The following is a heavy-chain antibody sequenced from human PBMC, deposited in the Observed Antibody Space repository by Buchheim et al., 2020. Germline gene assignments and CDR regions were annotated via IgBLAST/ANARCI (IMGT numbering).Heavy chain of an antibody. CDR3: ARAQSGYDFWSGHFETTRNANWFDP. V-gene: IGHV4-31*03. J-gene: IGHJ5*02. D-gene: IGHD3-3*01. Sequence: QVQLQESGPGLVKPSQTLSLTCTVSGGSISSGGYYWSWIRQHPGKGLEWIGHIYYSGSTYYNPSLKSRVTISVDTSKNQFSLKLSSVTAADTAVYYCARAQSGYDFWSGHFETTRNANWFDPWGQGTL. CDR1: GGSISSGGYY. CDR2: IYYSGST.